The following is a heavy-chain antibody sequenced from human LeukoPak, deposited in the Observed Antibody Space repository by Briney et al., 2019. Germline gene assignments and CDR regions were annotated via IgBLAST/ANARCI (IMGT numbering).Heavy chain of an antibody. V-gene: IGHV4-39*07. CDR2: IYYSGST. D-gene: IGHD1-1*01. CDR1: GGSISSSSYY. J-gene: IGHJ4*02. CDR3: ARDRGTWNDDGFDY. Sequence: SETLSLTCTVSGGSISSSSYYWGWIRQPPGKGLEWIGSIYYSGSTYYNPSLKSRVTISVDTSKNQFSLKLSSVTAADTAVYYCARDRGTWNDDGFDYWGQGTLVAVSS.